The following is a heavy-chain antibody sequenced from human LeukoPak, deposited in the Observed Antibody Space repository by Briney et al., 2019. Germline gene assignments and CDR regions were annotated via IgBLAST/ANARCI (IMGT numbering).Heavy chain of an antibody. CDR3: ARVGSSAFDI. Sequence: SETLSLTCTVSGGSISSYYWSWIRQPPGKGLEWIGEINHSGSTNYNPSLKSRVTISVDTSKNQFSLKLSSVTAADTAVYYCARVGSSAFDIWGQGTMVTVSS. V-gene: IGHV4-34*01. D-gene: IGHD2-15*01. CDR1: GGSISSYY. CDR2: INHSGST. J-gene: IGHJ3*02.